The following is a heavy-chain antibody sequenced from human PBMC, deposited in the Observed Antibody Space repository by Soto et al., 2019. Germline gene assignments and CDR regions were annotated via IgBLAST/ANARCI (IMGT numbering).Heavy chain of an antibody. Sequence: EVQLVESGGGLVQPGGSLRLSCAASGFTFTNSWMHWVRQAPGEGLVWVSGLNADGSSTYYADSVKGRFTISRDSAKGALYLQMNSLRAEDTAFYYCATVFYFWGQGTLVTVSS. CDR3: ATVFYF. V-gene: IGHV3-74*01. CDR2: LNADGSST. J-gene: IGHJ4*02. CDR1: GFTFTNSW.